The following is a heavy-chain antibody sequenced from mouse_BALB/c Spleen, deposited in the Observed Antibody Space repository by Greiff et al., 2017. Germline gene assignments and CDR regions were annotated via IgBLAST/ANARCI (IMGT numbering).Heavy chain of an antibody. CDR1: GYTFTDYA. Sequence: GQLQQSGAELVRPGVSVKISCKGSGYTFTDYAMHWVKQSHAKSLEWIGVISTYYGDASYNQKFKGKATMTVDKSSSTAYMELARLTSEDSAIYYCARFTTVVAARGYAMDYWGQGTSVTVSS. CDR2: ISTYYGDA. J-gene: IGHJ4*01. V-gene: IGHV1S137*01. D-gene: IGHD1-1*01. CDR3: ARFTTVVAARGYAMDY.